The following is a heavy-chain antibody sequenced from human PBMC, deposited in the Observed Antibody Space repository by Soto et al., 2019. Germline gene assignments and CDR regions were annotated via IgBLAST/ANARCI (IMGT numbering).Heavy chain of an antibody. CDR3: ARHAVHSSGFTDH. V-gene: IGHV4-39*01. D-gene: IGHD6-19*01. J-gene: IGHJ5*02. CDR2: IYYSGST. Sequence: QLQLQESGPGLVKPSETLSLTCTVSGGSISSSSYYWGWIRQPPGKGLEWIGSIYYSGSTYYNPSLKSRVTISVDTSKNQFSLKLSSVTAADTAVYYCARHAVHSSGFTDHWGQGTLVTVSS. CDR1: GGSISSSSYY.